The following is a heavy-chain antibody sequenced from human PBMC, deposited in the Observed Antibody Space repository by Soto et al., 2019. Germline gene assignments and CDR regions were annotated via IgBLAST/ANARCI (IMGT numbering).Heavy chain of an antibody. CDR2: IDPSDSYT. J-gene: IGHJ4*02. CDR3: ARTERAYYYDSSGYYKAPNFDY. CDR1: GYSFTSYW. V-gene: IGHV5-10-1*01. D-gene: IGHD3-22*01. Sequence: PGESLKISCKGSGYSFTSYWISWVRQMPGKGLEWMGRIDPSDSYTNYSPSFQGHVTISADKSISTAYLQWSSLKASDTAMYYCARTERAYYYDSSGYYKAPNFDYWGQGTLVTVSS.